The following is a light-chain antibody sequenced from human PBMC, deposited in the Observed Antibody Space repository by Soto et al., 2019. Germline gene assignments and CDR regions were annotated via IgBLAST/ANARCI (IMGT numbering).Light chain of an antibody. CDR3: QQYNNWPPWT. CDR1: QSVSSN. CDR2: GAS. V-gene: IGKV3-15*01. J-gene: IGKJ1*01. Sequence: EIVMTQSPATLSVSPGERATLSCRASQSVSSNLAWYQQKPRQAPRLLIYGASTRGTGIPARFSGSGSGTEFTLTISSLQSEDFAVYYCQQYNNWPPWTFGQGTKV.